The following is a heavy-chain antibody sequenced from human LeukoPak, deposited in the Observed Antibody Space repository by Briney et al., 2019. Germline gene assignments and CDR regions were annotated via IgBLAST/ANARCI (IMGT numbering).Heavy chain of an antibody. CDR2: TYFKSKWYN. Sequence: SQTLSLTCAISGDSVSSNSAACNWIRQSPSRGLEWLGRTYFKSKWYNDYAVSVKGRISINLDTSKNQFSLQLNSVTPEDTAVYYCASAIKSDAFDIWGQGTMVTVSS. CDR1: GDSVSSNSAA. D-gene: IGHD5-12*01. V-gene: IGHV6-1*01. J-gene: IGHJ3*02. CDR3: ASAIKSDAFDI.